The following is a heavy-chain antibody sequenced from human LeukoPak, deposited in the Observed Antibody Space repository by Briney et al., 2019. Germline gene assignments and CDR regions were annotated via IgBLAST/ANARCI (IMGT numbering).Heavy chain of an antibody. CDR3: ARDFEFGSAAGTPN. CDR2: ISYDGSNE. Sequence: PGTSLRLSCAASGFTFSRYAMHWVRQAPGKGLEWVTFISYDGSNEYYADSVKGRFTISRDNAKNSLYLQMNSLRAEDTAVYYCARDFEFGSAAGTPNWGQGTLVTVSS. V-gene: IGHV3-30*04. J-gene: IGHJ4*02. D-gene: IGHD6-13*01. CDR1: GFTFSRYA.